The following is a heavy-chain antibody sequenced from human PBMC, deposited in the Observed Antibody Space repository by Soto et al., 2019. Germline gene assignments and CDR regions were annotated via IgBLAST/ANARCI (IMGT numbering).Heavy chain of an antibody. D-gene: IGHD3-22*01. CDR2: ISSSDSIV. V-gene: IGHV3-11*01. CDR3: ARDLGYYDSSGYFDY. CDR1: GFTFSDYY. Sequence: GGSLRLSCAASGFTFSDYYMSWIRQAPGKGLEWVSCISSSDSIVSYADSVKGRVTISRDNAKDSMYLQMNSLRAEDTAVYFCARDLGYYDSSGYFDYWGQGTLVTVSS. J-gene: IGHJ4*02.